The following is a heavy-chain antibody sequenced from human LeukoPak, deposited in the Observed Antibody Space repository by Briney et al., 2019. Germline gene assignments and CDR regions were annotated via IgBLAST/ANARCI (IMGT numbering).Heavy chain of an antibody. V-gene: IGHV3-33*01. Sequence: GGSLTLSCAASGFTFSSFGMHWVRQAPGKGLEWVAVIWYDASNKYYADSVKGRFTISRDNSKNTLYLQMNSLRDDDTAVYYCVRGVGVSRFNYLDPWGQGTLVIVSS. CDR2: IWYDASNK. CDR1: GFTFSSFG. CDR3: VRGVGVSRFNYLDP. J-gene: IGHJ5*02. D-gene: IGHD1-7*01.